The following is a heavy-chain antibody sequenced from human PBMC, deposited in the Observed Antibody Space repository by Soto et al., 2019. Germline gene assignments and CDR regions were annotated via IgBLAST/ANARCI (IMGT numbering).Heavy chain of an antibody. CDR1: GFTFSSYW. J-gene: IGHJ4*02. CDR2: IKQDGSEK. V-gene: IGHV3-7*01. CDR3: ARDTPAYCSSTSCDTYFDY. Sequence: GGSLRLSCAASGFTFSSYWMSWVRQAPGKGLEWVANIKQDGSEKYYVDSVKGRFTISRDNAKNSLYLQMNSLRAEDTAVYYCARDTPAYCSSTSCDTYFDYWGQGTLVTVSS. D-gene: IGHD2-2*02.